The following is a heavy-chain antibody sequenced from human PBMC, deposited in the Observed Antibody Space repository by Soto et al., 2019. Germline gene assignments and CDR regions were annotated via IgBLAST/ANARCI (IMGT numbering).Heavy chain of an antibody. CDR1: GYTFTSYG. CDR2: ISAYNGNT. J-gene: IGHJ5*02. CDR3: ARAPPSITVGGVIARGGCDP. Sequence: QVQLVQSGAEVKKPGDSVKVSCKASGYTFTSYGISWVRQAPGQGRQWMGWISAYNGNTKYAQKLQGRVTMTTDTSRSTASMALRSVKSDVTPVYYCARAPPSITVGGVIARGGCDPWGQGTLVTVSS. D-gene: IGHD3-16*02. V-gene: IGHV1-18*01.